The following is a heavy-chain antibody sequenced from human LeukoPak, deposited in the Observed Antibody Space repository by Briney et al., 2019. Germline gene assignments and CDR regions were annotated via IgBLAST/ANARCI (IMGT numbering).Heavy chain of an antibody. D-gene: IGHD6-19*01. CDR2: MSGSGDEI. V-gene: IGHV3-23*01. CDR3: AQYGQRLAEK. CDR1: GLTVSSNY. J-gene: IGHJ4*02. Sequence: PGGSLRLSCVPSGLTVSSNYMTWVRQAPGKGLEWVSVMSGSGDEIRYADSVEGRFTISSDNSKNILSLQMNSLRVEDTAVYFCAQYGQRLAEKWGQGALVTVS.